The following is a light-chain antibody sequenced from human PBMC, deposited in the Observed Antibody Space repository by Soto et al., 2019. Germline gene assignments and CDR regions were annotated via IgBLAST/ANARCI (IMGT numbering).Light chain of an antibody. Sequence: EIVFTQSPATLSLSPGERATLSCRASQSVSSYLAWYQQKPGQAPRLLIYDASNRANGIPARFSGSGSGTDLTLTISSLEPEDFAVYYCQQRSNWPRLTFGGGTKVDIK. CDR1: QSVSSY. CDR3: QQRSNWPRLT. V-gene: IGKV3-11*01. J-gene: IGKJ4*01. CDR2: DAS.